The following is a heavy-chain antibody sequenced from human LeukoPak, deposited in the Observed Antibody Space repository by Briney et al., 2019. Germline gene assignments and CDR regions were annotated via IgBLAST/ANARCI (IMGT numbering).Heavy chain of an antibody. CDR1: GFTFSSYA. V-gene: IGHV3-30-3*01. Sequence: GGSLRLSCAASGFTFSSYAMHWVRQAPGKGLEWVAVISYDGSNKYYADSVKGRFTISRDNSKNTLYLQMNSLRAEDTAVYYCARDTATVLYYWGQGTLVTVSS. J-gene: IGHJ4*02. CDR3: ARDTATVLYY. D-gene: IGHD5-18*01. CDR2: ISYDGSNK.